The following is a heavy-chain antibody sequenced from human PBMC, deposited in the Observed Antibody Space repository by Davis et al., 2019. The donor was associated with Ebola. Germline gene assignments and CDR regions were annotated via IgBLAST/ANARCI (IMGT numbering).Heavy chain of an antibody. V-gene: IGHV3-15*01. D-gene: IGHD3-16*01. CDR3: TTVTWRGEFDN. CDR2: ITNKAAGGTT. CDR1: GFTFTNAW. Sequence: GESLKISCVASGFTFTNAWMSWVRQAPGKGLEWVGRITNKAAGGTTDYAAPVKGRFSISTDDSKNTLYLQMNSLKTEDTAVYYCTTVTWRGEFDNWGQGTTVTVSS. J-gene: IGHJ4*03.